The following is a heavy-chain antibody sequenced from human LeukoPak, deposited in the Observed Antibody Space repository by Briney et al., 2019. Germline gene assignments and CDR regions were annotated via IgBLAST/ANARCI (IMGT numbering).Heavy chain of an antibody. V-gene: IGHV4-34*08. CDR1: GFTFSDYA. D-gene: IGHD3-10*01. J-gene: IGHJ4*02. CDR2: INHSGST. CDR3: ASMPKSYGSGSPQLSYFDY. Sequence: GSLRLSCAASGFTFSDYAMSWVRQAPGKGLEWIGEINHSGSTNYNPSLKSRVTISVDTSKNQFSLKLSSVTAADTAVYYCASMPKSYGSGSPQLSYFDYWGQGTLVTVSS.